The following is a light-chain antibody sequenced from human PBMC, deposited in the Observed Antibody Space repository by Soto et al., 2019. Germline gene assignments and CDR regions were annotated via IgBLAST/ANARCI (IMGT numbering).Light chain of an antibody. CDR2: GAS. Sequence: EIVLTQSPATLSLSPGERATLSCRASQSVSSYLAWYQQKPGQAPRLLIYGASTRATGIPARFSGSGSGTEFTLTISSLQSEDFAVYYCQQYGSSRTFGQGTKVDI. J-gene: IGKJ1*01. V-gene: IGKV3-15*01. CDR3: QQYGSSRT. CDR1: QSVSSY.